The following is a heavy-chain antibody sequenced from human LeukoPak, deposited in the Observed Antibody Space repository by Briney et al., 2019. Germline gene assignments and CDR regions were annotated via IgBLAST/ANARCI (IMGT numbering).Heavy chain of an antibody. D-gene: IGHD6-13*01. Sequence: PGGTLRLSCAASGFTFSGYGMTSVRVAPGTGLEWVSGISGSGYSTYYEDSVKGRFTISRDNSKNTLYLQMNSLRAEDTAVYYFARDVAGARGAADRRFDPWGQGTLVTVSS. CDR3: ARDVAGARGAADRRFDP. V-gene: IGHV3-23*01. J-gene: IGHJ5*02. CDR2: ISGSGYST. CDR1: GFTFSGYG.